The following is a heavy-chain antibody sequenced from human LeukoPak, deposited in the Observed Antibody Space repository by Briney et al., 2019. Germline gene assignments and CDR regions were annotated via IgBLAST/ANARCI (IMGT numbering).Heavy chain of an antibody. D-gene: IGHD2-21*02. CDR3: ARGIGVVVTAGNFDY. CDR1: GGSFSGYY. J-gene: IGHJ4*02. Sequence: SETLSLTCAVYGGSFSGYYWSWIRQPPGKGLEWIGEINHSGSTNYNPSLKSRVTISVDTSKNQFSLKLSSVTAADTAVYYCARGIGVVVTAGNFDYWGQGTLVTVSS. CDR2: INHSGST. V-gene: IGHV4-34*01.